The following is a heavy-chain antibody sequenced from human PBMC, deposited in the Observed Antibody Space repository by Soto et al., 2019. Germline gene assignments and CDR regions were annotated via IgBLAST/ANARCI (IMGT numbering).Heavy chain of an antibody. J-gene: IGHJ4*02. V-gene: IGHV3-30-3*01. CDR2: ISYDGSNK. D-gene: IGHD4-4*01. Sequence: QVQLVESGGGVVQPGRSLRLSCAASGFTFSSYAMHWVRQAPGKGLEWVAVISYDGSNKYYADSVKGRFTISRDNSKNTLYLQMNSLIAEDTAVYYCASCTVTTLEYYFDYWGQGTLVTVSS. CDR1: GFTFSSYA. CDR3: ASCTVTTLEYYFDY.